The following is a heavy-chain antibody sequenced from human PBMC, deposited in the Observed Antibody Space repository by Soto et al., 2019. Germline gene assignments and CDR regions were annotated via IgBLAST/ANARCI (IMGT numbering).Heavy chain of an antibody. J-gene: IGHJ4*02. CDR1: GFTFSSNW. D-gene: IGHD3-10*01. Sequence: EVQLVESGGGLVQPGGSLRLSCAASGFTFSSNWMHWVRQAPGKGLVWVSRISGDGSSSNYADFVKGRFTISRDNAKNTLYLQMNSLRAEDTAVYFCASTGILYRYGSGSYDYWGQGALVTVSS. V-gene: IGHV3-74*01. CDR3: ASTGILYRYGSGSYDY. CDR2: ISGDGSSS.